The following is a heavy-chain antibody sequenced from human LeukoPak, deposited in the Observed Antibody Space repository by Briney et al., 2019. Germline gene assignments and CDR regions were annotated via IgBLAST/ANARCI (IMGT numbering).Heavy chain of an antibody. V-gene: IGHV3-23*01. CDR1: GFSFSDAW. CDR2: ITATSSST. D-gene: IGHD3-9*01. J-gene: IGHJ5*02. CDR3: ARDLDWGAFDA. Sequence: AGGSLRLSCAASGFSFSDAWMSWVRQAPGKGLEWVSAITATSSSTHDADSVQGRFTISRDNSKNTVSLHMNSLRAEDTALYYCARDLDWGAFDAWGQGTLVTVSS.